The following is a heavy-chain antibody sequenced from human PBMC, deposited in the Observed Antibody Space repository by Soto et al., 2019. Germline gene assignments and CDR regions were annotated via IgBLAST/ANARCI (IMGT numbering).Heavy chain of an antibody. V-gene: IGHV1-69*12. Sequence: QVQLVQSGAEVKKPGSSVKVSCKASGGTFSSYAISWVRQAPGQGLEWMGGIIPMFGTADYAQKFQGRVTITADESTSTAYMELSSLRSEDTAVYYCESHYYDSSGYNYYCGMDVWGQGTTVTVSS. D-gene: IGHD3-22*01. CDR1: GGTFSSYA. J-gene: IGHJ6*02. CDR3: ESHYYDSSGYNYYCGMDV. CDR2: IIPMFGTA.